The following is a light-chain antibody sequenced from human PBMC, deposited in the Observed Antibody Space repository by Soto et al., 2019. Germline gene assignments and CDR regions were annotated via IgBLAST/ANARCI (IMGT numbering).Light chain of an antibody. CDR2: DVS. V-gene: IGLV2-11*01. J-gene: IGLJ3*02. Sequence: QSVLTQPRSVSGSPGQSVTISCTGTSSDVGGYNYVSWYQQHPGKAPKLMIYDVSKRPSGVPDRFSGSKSGNTASLTISGLHAEYEGDYYCCSYAGSYFGVFGGGTQLTVL. CDR3: CSYAGSYFGV. CDR1: SSDVGGYNY.